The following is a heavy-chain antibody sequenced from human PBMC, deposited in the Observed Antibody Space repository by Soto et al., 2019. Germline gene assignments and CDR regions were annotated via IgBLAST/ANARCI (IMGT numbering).Heavy chain of an antibody. Sequence: SVKVSCQASFGTFSISAISWVRQAPGQGLEWMGGIIPIFGTANYAQKFQGRVTITADKSTSTAYMELSSLRSEDTAVYYCARLEWSTNWFDPWGQGTLVTVSS. CDR3: ARLEWSTNWFDP. D-gene: IGHD3-3*01. V-gene: IGHV1-69*06. CDR1: FGTFSISA. CDR2: IIPIFGTA. J-gene: IGHJ5*02.